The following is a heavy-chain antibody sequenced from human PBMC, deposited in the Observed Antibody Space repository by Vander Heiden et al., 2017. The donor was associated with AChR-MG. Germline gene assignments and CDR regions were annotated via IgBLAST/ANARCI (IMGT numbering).Heavy chain of an antibody. D-gene: IGHD2-2*01. CDR1: GFTFADYA. CDR3: AKAQYCSSTSCPTAFDY. J-gene: IGHJ4*02. Sequence: EVQLVESGGGLVQPGRSLRLSCAASGFTFADYAMHWVRQAPGKGLEWVSGISWNSGSIGYADSVKGRFTISRDNAKNSLYLQMNSLRAEDTALYYCAKAQYCSSTSCPTAFDYWGQGTLVTVSS. CDR2: ISWNSGSI. V-gene: IGHV3-9*01.